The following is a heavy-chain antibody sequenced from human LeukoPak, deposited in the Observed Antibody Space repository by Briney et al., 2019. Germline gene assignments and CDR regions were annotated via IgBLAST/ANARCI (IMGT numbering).Heavy chain of an antibody. CDR2: IYYSGRT. CDR1: GGSISSHY. D-gene: IGHD7-27*01. Sequence: SETLSLTCTVSGGSISSHYWSWIRQPPGKGLGWVGYIYYSGRTNYNPSLKSRVTISVDTSNNPYSLKLSSVTAGDTAVYYCARGLGWFDPLGQAAMVTVSS. V-gene: IGHV4-59*11. CDR3: ARGLGWFDP. J-gene: IGHJ5*02.